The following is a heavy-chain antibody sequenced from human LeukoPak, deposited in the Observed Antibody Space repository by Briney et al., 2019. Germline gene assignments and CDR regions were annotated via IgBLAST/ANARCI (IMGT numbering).Heavy chain of an antibody. D-gene: IGHD6-19*01. Sequence: GESLQISCQGSGYSFTSYWIGWVRQMPGKGLEWMGIIYPGDSDTRYSPSFQGQVTISADKSISTAYLQWSSLKASDTAMYYCARQAEQWLAKYYFDYWGQGTLVTVSS. V-gene: IGHV5-51*01. J-gene: IGHJ4*02. CDR3: ARQAEQWLAKYYFDY. CDR2: IYPGDSDT. CDR1: GYSFTSYW.